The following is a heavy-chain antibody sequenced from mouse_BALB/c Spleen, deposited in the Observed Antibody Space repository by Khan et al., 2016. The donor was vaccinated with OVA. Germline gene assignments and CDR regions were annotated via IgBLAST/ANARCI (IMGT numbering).Heavy chain of an antibody. CDR3: ARGGFSGGFAY. J-gene: IGHJ3*01. Sequence: VRLQQSGPELVKPGASMKIPCKASGYIFTDYNMDWVKQSHGKTLEWIGDITPNNGDTNYNQKFKGKATLTVDKSSSTAYMELRSLTSDDTAVYYCARGGFSGGFAYWGQGTLVTVSA. V-gene: IGHV1-18*01. D-gene: IGHD3-1*01. CDR2: ITPNNGDT. CDR1: GYIFTDYN.